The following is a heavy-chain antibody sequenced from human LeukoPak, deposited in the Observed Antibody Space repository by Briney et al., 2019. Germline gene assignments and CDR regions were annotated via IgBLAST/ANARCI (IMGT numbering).Heavy chain of an antibody. CDR2: INANNGDT. V-gene: IGHV1-18*01. CDR3: ARPQPDYGDYPPFLYVDD. Sequence: ASVKVSCKASGYTFTGYGMSWVRQAPGQGLEWMGWINANNGDTNYAQTLQGRVTMTRDTSTSTACRQRRRLRSDDTAVYYCARPQPDYGDYPPFLYVDDWGKGTTVTVSS. CDR1: GYTFTGYG. J-gene: IGHJ6*03. D-gene: IGHD4-17*01.